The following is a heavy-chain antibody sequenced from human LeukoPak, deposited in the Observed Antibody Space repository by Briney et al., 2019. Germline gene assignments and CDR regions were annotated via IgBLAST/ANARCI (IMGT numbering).Heavy chain of an antibody. CDR1: GGSISSYY. J-gene: IGHJ4*02. D-gene: IGHD6-19*01. CDR3: ARRFDSSGWSYTDY. CDR2: IYYSGST. V-gene: IGHV4-59*08. Sequence: PSETLSLTCTVSGGSISSYYWSWIRQPPGKGLEWIGFIYYSGSTNYNPSLKSQVTISIDTSKNQFSLKLSSVTAADTAVYYCARRFDSSGWSYTDYWGQGTLVTVSS.